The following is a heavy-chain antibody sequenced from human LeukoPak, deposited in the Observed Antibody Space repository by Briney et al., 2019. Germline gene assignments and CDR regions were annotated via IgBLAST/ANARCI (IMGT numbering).Heavy chain of an antibody. D-gene: IGHD2-15*01. V-gene: IGHV1-24*01. J-gene: IGHJ4*02. CDR3: ATSRITSTIVVVVAAEFDY. CDR2: FDPEDGET. Sequence: ASVTVSCKVSGYTLTELSMHWVRQAPGKGREGMGGFDPEDGETTYAQKFQGRVTMTEDTSTDTAYMELSSLRSEDTAVYYCATSRITSTIVVVVAAEFDYWGQGTLVTVSS. CDR1: GYTLTELS.